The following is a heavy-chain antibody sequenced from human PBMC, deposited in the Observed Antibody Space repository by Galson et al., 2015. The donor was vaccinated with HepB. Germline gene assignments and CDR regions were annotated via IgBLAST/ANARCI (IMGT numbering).Heavy chain of an antibody. V-gene: IGHV3-73*01. CDR2: IRNRANNYAT. CDR1: GFTFSGSG. Sequence: SLRLSCAASGFTFSGSGIHWVRLASGKGLEWVGRIRNRANNYATAYAASVRGRFTVSRDDSKNTAYLQMNSLKTEDTAVYYCTRPGYGSSWFLDYSHGMDMWGQGTTVIVS. J-gene: IGHJ6*02. D-gene: IGHD6-13*01. CDR3: TRPGYGSSWFLDYSHGMDM.